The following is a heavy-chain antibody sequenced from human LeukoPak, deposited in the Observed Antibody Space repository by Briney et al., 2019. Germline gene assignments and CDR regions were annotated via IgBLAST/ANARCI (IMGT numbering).Heavy chain of an antibody. CDR2: ISWNSGSI. J-gene: IGHJ4*02. D-gene: IGHD6-6*01. V-gene: IGHV3-9*01. Sequence: GGSLRLSCAASGFTFDDYAMHWVRQAPGKGLEWVSGISWNSGSIGSADSVKGRFTTSRDNAKNSLYLQMNSLRAEDTALYYCAKDLTRPTDYWGQGTLVTVSS. CDR1: GFTFDDYA. CDR3: AKDLTRPTDY.